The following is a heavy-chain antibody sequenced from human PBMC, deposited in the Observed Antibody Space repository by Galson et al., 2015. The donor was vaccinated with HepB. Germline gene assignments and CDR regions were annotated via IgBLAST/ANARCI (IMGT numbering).Heavy chain of an antibody. V-gene: IGHV3-30*04. Sequence: SLRLSCAASGFTFSSYAMHWVRQAPGKGLEWVAVISYDGSNKYYADSVKGRFTISRDNSKNTLYLQMNSLRAEDTAVYYCAREGLAVAGTYYYYYGMDVWGQGTTVTVSS. CDR2: ISYDGSNK. CDR3: AREGLAVAGTYYYYYGMDV. J-gene: IGHJ6*02. D-gene: IGHD6-19*01. CDR1: GFTFSSYA.